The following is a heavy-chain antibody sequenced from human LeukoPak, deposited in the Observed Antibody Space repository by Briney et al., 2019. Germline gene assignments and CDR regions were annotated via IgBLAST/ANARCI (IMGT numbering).Heavy chain of an antibody. Sequence: GGSLRLSCAASGFTFRSYAMSWVRQAPGSGLEWVSAISGNGGKTYYADSVKGRFTISRDNSKTTLYLQMNSLRAEDTAVYYCARIGTGHYYDSGGYYSGAHDAFDIWGQGTMVTVSS. CDR2: ISGNGGKT. D-gene: IGHD3-22*01. V-gene: IGHV3-23*01. CDR3: ARIGTGHYYDSGGYYSGAHDAFDI. J-gene: IGHJ3*02. CDR1: GFTFRSYA.